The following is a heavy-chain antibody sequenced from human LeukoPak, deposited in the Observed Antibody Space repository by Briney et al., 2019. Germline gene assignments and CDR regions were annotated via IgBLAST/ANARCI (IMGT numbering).Heavy chain of an antibody. J-gene: IGHJ4*02. Sequence: GGSLRVSCADSGFTFSSYGMPWVRQAPGKGLEWVAVISYDGSNKYYADSVKGRFTISRDNSKNTLYLQMNSLRAEDTAVYDCTRDVSGPGYWGQGTLVTVSS. CDR3: TRDVSGPGY. CDR2: ISYDGSNK. CDR1: GFTFSSYG. V-gene: IGHV3-30*03. D-gene: IGHD5/OR15-5a*01.